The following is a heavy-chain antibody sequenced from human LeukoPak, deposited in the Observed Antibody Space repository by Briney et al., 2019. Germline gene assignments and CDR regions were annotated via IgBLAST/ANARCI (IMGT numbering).Heavy chain of an antibody. CDR2: IYYSGST. D-gene: IGHD5-18*01. CDR1: GGSISSGDYY. CDR3: ARGGYSYGYNY. Sequence: SETLSLTCTVSGGSISSGDYYWSWIRQPPGKGLEWIGYIYYSGSTYYNSSLKSRVTISVDTSKNQFSLKLSSVTAADTAVYYCARGGYSYGYNYWGQGTLVTVSS. V-gene: IGHV4-30-4*08. J-gene: IGHJ4*02.